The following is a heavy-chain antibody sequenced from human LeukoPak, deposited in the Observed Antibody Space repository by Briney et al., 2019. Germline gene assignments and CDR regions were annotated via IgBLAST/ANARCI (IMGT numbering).Heavy chain of an antibody. J-gene: IGHJ4*02. D-gene: IGHD5-18*01. CDR1: GGSISSGGYS. CDR3: ASGGYSYGFDY. Sequence: PSQTLSLTCAVSGGSISSGGYSWSWIRQPPGKGLEWIGYIYHNGNTYYSPSLKSRVTISVDRSKNQLSLKLSSVTAADTAMYYCASGGYSYGFDYWGQGTLVTVSS. V-gene: IGHV4-30-2*01. CDR2: IYHNGNT.